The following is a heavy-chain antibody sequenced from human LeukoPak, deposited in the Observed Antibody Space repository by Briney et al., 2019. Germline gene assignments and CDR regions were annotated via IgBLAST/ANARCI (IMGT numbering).Heavy chain of an antibody. J-gene: IGHJ5*02. CDR2: INNSGST. D-gene: IGHD2-2*01. CDR3: ARGKSRMNWFDP. Sequence: SETLSLTCAVYGGSFSGYYWSWIRQPPGKGLEWIGEINNSGSTNYNPSLKSRVTISVDTSKNQFSLKLSSVTAADTAVYYCARGKSRMNWFDPWGQGTLVTVSS. CDR1: GGSFSGYY. V-gene: IGHV4-34*01.